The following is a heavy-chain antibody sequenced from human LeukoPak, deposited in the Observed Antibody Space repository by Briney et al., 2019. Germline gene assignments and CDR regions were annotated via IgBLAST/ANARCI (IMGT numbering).Heavy chain of an antibody. J-gene: IGHJ4*02. CDR3: ARGRALGYCSGGSCYIDY. Sequence: SGGSLRLSCAASGFSFSDYYMSWIRQAPGKGLEWVSYSSGSTVTIYYADSVKGRFTISRDNAKNSLYLQMNSLRAEDTAIYYCARGRALGYCSGGSCYIDYWGQGTLVTVSS. CDR2: SSGSTVTI. V-gene: IGHV3-11*01. CDR1: GFSFSDYY. D-gene: IGHD2-15*01.